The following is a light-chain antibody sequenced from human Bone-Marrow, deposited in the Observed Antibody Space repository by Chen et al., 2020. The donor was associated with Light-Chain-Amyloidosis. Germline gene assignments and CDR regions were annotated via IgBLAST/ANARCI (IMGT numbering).Light chain of an antibody. V-gene: IGLV3-25*03. CDR2: NDS. CDR3: QSADTTDTLYVL. Sequence: SYELTQPPSVSVSPGQTARISCYGDGLPKHYAYWYQQKPGQAAVLVIYNDSERPSGIPERFSGSSSGTTVTLTISGVQAEDEADYYCQSADTTDTLYVLFGGGTKLTVL. CDR1: GLPKHY. J-gene: IGLJ2*01.